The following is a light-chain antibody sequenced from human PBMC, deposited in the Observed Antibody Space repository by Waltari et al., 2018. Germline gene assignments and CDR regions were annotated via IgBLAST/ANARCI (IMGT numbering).Light chain of an antibody. CDR2: ATS. CDR1: QSISNY. CDR3: QQSYRTPRT. J-gene: IGKJ3*01. Sequence: DIQMTQSPTSLSASVGDRVTITCRASQSISNYLNWYQQKPGKPPQLLIYATSSLQSGVPSRFSGSGSATDFTLTISSLLPEDFATYYCQQSYRTPRTFGPGTKVDIK. V-gene: IGKV1-39*01.